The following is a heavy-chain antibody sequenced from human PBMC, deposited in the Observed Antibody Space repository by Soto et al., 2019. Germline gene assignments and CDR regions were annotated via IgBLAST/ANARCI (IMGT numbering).Heavy chain of an antibody. CDR2: INAGNGNT. CDR3: ARGGKGEIIAAQGYYYYYMDV. Sequence: ASVKVSCKASGYTFTSYAMHWVRQAPGQRLEWMGWINAGNGNTKYSQKFQGRVTITRDTSASTAYMELSSLRSEDTAVYYCARGGKGEIIAAQGYYYYYMDVWGKGTTVTAP. D-gene: IGHD6-6*01. CDR1: GYTFTSYA. V-gene: IGHV1-3*01. J-gene: IGHJ6*03.